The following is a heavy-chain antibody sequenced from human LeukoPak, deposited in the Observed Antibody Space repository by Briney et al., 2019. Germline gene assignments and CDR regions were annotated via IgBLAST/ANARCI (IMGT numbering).Heavy chain of an antibody. Sequence: QTGGCLRLSCAASGFTFSGSGMSWVRQAPGKGLGWLSSSGDSDGSTYYADSLKGRFTISRDNSKNTLYLQMNNLRAEDTAVYYCAKGGCRGTCNPLAYWGQGALVTVSP. CDR1: GFTFSGSG. CDR2: SGDSDGST. D-gene: IGHD2-15*01. V-gene: IGHV3-23*01. J-gene: IGHJ4*02. CDR3: AKGGCRGTCNPLAY.